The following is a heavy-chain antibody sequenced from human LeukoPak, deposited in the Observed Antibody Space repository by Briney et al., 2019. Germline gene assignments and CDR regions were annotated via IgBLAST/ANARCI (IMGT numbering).Heavy chain of an antibody. Sequence: PSQTLSLTCAVSGGSISSGGYSWSWIRQPPGKGLEWIGYTYHSGSTYYNPSLKSRVTISVDRSKNQFSLKLSSVTAADTAVYYCASFVWGRNWFDPWGQGTLVTVSS. CDR2: TYHSGST. D-gene: IGHD2-8*01. CDR3: ASFVWGRNWFDP. J-gene: IGHJ5*02. CDR1: GGSISSGGYS. V-gene: IGHV4-30-2*02.